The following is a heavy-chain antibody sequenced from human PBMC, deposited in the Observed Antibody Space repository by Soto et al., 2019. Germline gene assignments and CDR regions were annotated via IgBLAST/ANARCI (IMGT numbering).Heavy chain of an antibody. CDR3: ARGPYCSSTSCYTGGGGAPLTMNY. CDR2: INHSGIT. Sequence: QVQLQQWGAGLLKPSETLSLTCAVYGGSFSGYYWSWIRQPPGKGLEWIGEINHSGITNYNPPLKSRVTISVDTSKNQFSLKLSSVTAADTAVYYCARGPYCSSTSCYTGGGGAPLTMNYWGQGTLVTVSS. V-gene: IGHV4-34*01. J-gene: IGHJ4*02. D-gene: IGHD2-2*02. CDR1: GGSFSGYY.